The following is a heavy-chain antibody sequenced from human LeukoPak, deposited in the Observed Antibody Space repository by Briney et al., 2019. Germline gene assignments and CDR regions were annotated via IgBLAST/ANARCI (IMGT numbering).Heavy chain of an antibody. V-gene: IGHV1-69*02. CDR2: IIPILGIA. J-gene: IGHJ4*02. CDR1: GGTFSSYT. Sequence: SVKVSCKASGGTFSSYTISWVRQAPGQGLEWMGRIIPILGIANYAQKFQGRVTITADKSTSTAYMELSSLRSEDTAVYYCARAIPNVDAVVTHSDYWGQGTLVTVSS. D-gene: IGHD4-23*01. CDR3: ARAIPNVDAVVTHSDY.